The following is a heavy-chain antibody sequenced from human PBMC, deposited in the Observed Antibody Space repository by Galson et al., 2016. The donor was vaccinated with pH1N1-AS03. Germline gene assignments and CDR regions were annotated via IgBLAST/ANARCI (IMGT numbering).Heavy chain of an antibody. D-gene: IGHD3-10*01. CDR3: ARGGISYGSGSYYPAFDY. CDR2: FIPIFGTA. V-gene: IGHV1-69*06. J-gene: IGHJ4*02. Sequence: SVKVSCKASEGTFSNFGISWVRQAPGQGLEWMGGFIPIFGTANVAQKFKGRVTITADNLELSSLRSEDTAVYYCARGGISYGSGSYYPAFDYWGQGTLVTVSS. CDR1: EGTFSNFG.